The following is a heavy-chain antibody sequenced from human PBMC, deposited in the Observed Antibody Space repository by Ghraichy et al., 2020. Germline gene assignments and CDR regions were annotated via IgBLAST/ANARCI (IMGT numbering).Heavy chain of an antibody. J-gene: IGHJ4*02. CDR1: GGSISSTSYY. Sequence: SETLSLTCTVSGGSISSTSYYWGWIRQPPGGGLEWVGSIYSSGSTYYNPSLKSQVTISVDVSKNQFSLKLRSVTAADTAVYYCARHTSTGYCISTTCYTGKFDYWGQGTLVTVSS. V-gene: IGHV4-39*01. CDR2: IYSSGST. CDR3: ARHTSTGYCISTTCYTGKFDY. D-gene: IGHD2-2*02.